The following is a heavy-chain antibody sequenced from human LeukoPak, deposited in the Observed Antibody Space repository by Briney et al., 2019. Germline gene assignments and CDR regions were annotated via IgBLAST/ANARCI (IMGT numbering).Heavy chain of an antibody. V-gene: IGHV3-23*01. Sequence: QTGGSLRLSCAASGFTFSSYGMSWVRQAPGKGLEWVSTISGSGGRTYYADSVKGRFTISRDNSKNTLYLQMNSLRAEDTALYYCAKDGYTEWLGLDYFDYWGQGTLVTVSS. D-gene: IGHD6-19*01. CDR1: GFTFSSYG. CDR3: AKDGYTEWLGLDYFDY. J-gene: IGHJ4*02. CDR2: ISGSGGRT.